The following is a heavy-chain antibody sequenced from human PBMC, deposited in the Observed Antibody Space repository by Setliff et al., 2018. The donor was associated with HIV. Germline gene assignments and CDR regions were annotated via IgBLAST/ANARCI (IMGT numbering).Heavy chain of an antibody. Sequence: ASVKVSCKASGYTFTSYYIHWVRQAPGQGLEWMGVIHPSGGSTSYAQSFQDRVTMTRDTSASTAYMELSSLRSEDTAVYYCARDSAADGGNLLFDHWGQGTLVTVSS. CDR3: ARDSAADGGNLLFDH. CDR2: IHPSGGST. CDR1: GYTFTSYY. J-gene: IGHJ4*02. V-gene: IGHV1-46*01. D-gene: IGHD2-15*01.